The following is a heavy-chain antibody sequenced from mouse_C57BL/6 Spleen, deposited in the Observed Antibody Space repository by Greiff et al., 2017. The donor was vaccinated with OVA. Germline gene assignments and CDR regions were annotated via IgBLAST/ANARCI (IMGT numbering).Heavy chain of an antibody. J-gene: IGHJ2*01. D-gene: IGHD2-5*01. Sequence: QVQLQQSGAELVKPGASVKISCKASGYTFTDYYINWVKQRPGQGLEWIGKIGPGSGSTYYNEKFKGKATLTADKYSSTAYMKHSSLTSEDAAVYFWAGSGYYNNSIDYWGQGTTLTVSS. V-gene: IGHV1-77*01. CDR3: AGSGYYNNSIDY. CDR2: IGPGSGST. CDR1: GYTFTDYY.